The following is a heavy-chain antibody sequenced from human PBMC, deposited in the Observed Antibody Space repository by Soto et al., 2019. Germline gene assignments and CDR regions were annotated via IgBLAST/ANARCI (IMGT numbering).Heavy chain of an antibody. J-gene: IGHJ6*02. D-gene: IGHD4-17*01. CDR1: GYSFTSYG. Sequence: QLQLMQSGPEVKKPGASLKVSCKASGYSFTSYGISWVRQAPGRGLEWMGWISGYNGNTNYEQKFKGRVTLTVDAATSTAYMELRSLASDDTAVYYCAKESTATAPSRSRFGMDVWGPGTTVTVSS. CDR2: ISGYNGNT. V-gene: IGHV1-18*01. CDR3: AKESTATAPSRSRFGMDV.